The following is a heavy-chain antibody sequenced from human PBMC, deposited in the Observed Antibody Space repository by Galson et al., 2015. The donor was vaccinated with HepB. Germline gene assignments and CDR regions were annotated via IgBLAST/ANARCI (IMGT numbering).Heavy chain of an antibody. V-gene: IGHV1-18*04. CDR2: ISAYNGNT. CDR1: GYTFTSYG. Sequence: SVKVSCKASGYTFTSYGISWVRQAPGQGLEWMGWISAYNGNTNYAQKLQGRVTMTTDTSTSTAYMELRSLRSDDTAVYYCARGGTLNYYGSGSYPKYYYYGMDVWGQGTTVTVSS. CDR3: ARGGTLNYYGSGSYPKYYYYGMDV. D-gene: IGHD3-10*01. J-gene: IGHJ6*02.